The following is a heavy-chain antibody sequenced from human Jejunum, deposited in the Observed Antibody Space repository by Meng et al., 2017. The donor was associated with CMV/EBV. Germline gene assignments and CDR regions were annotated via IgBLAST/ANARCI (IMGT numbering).Heavy chain of an antibody. CDR3: ATSSGWTYYFDG. D-gene: IGHD6-19*01. J-gene: IGHJ4*02. CDR2: SYYSGTT. CDR1: SGSINNYY. V-gene: IGHV4-59*01. Sequence: TVSSGSINNYYWGWIRQPPEKGLEWIGHSYYSGTTNYNPSLKSRVTISLDTSETQFSLSLSSVTAADTAVYYCATSSGWTYYFDGWGRGTLVTVSS.